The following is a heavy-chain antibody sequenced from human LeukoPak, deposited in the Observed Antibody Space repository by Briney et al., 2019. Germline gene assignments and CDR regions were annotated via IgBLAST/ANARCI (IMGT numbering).Heavy chain of an antibody. D-gene: IGHD3-9*01. J-gene: IGHJ4*02. CDR3: ATSLRYFDWLRNFDY. CDR2: ISYDGSNK. Sequence: GRSLRLSCAASGFTFSSYGVHWVRQAPGKGLEWVAVISYDGSNKYYADSVKGRFTISRDNSKNTLYLQMNSLRAEDTAVYYCATSLRYFDWLRNFDYWGQGTLVTVSS. CDR1: GFTFSSYG. V-gene: IGHV3-30*03.